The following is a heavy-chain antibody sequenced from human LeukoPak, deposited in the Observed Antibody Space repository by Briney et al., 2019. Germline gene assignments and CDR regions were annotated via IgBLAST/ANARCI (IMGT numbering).Heavy chain of an antibody. CDR3: ARDVSELRSLSAWSPPFDP. D-gene: IGHD3-16*01. J-gene: IGHJ5*02. Sequence: PSETLSLTSTVSVDSINSSTYYWGWIRQPPGKGLDWIGCIYYSGSTYYNPSLKSRVTISVDTSKNQFSLKLSSVTAADTAVYYCARDVSELRSLSAWSPPFDPWGQGTLVTVSS. V-gene: IGHV4-39*02. CDR1: VDSINSSTYY. CDR2: IYYSGST.